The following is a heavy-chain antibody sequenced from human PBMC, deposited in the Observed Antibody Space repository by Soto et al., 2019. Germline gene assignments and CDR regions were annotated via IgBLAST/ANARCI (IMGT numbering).Heavy chain of an antibody. Sequence: EVQLLESGGGLIHPGGSLRLSCAASGFTFSSYAMNWVRQAPGKGLEWVSLLSSSGGGAYYADSVRGRFTISRDNSKDTLSLQMNSLRAEVTAVYYCARGRFYDSSGYYSRTYYFDYWGQGTLVTVS. CDR3: ARGRFYDSSGYYSRTYYFDY. D-gene: IGHD3-22*01. V-gene: IGHV3-23*01. CDR2: LSSSGGGA. J-gene: IGHJ4*02. CDR1: GFTFSSYA.